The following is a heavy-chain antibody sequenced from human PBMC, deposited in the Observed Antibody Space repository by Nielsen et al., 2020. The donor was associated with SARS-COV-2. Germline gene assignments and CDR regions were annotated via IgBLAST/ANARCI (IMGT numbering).Heavy chain of an antibody. CDR2: IYPGDSDT. D-gene: IGHD3-22*01. CDR3: ARQYYYDSSGYYSPFCYFDY. V-gene: IGHV5-51*01. Sequence: VRQMPGKGLEWMGIIYPGDSDTRYSPSFQGQVTISADKSISTAYLQWSSLKASDTAMYYCARQYYYDSSGYYSPFCYFDYWGQGTLVTFSS. J-gene: IGHJ4*02.